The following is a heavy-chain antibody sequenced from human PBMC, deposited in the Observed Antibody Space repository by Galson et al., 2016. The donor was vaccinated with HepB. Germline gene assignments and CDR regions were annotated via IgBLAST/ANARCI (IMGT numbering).Heavy chain of an antibody. CDR2: VHPSQIT. Sequence: SETLSLTCAVYGGSFSNYYCSWIRQPPGKGLEWIGEVHPSQITNYNPSLMSRVTISIDTSKSQCSLKLSSVTAADTAVYYCARGQDPYKIRDWGQGTLVTVAS. D-gene: IGHD5-24*01. J-gene: IGHJ4*02. V-gene: IGHV4-34*01. CDR1: GGSFSNYY. CDR3: ARGQDPYKIRD.